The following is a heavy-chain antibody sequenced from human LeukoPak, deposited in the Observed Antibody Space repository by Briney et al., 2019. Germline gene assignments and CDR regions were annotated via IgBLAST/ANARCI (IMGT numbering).Heavy chain of an antibody. CDR1: GFTFSSYW. J-gene: IGHJ3*02. Sequence: GSLRLSCAASGFTFSSYWMSWVRRAPGKGLEWVANIKQDGSEKYYVDSVKGRFTISRDNAKNSLYLQMNSLRAEDTAVYYCARENYGDYGAFDIWGQGTMVTVSS. D-gene: IGHD4-17*01. CDR3: ARENYGDYGAFDI. CDR2: IKQDGSEK. V-gene: IGHV3-7*01.